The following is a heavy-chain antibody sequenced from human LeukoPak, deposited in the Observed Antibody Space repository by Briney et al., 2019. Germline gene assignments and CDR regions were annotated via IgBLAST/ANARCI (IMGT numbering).Heavy chain of an antibody. CDR1: GGSISSYY. J-gene: IGHJ4*02. CDR2: ISYSGST. V-gene: IGHV4-59*01. D-gene: IGHD3-22*01. CDR3: ANYYDSSGFDY. Sequence: SSETLSLTCTVSGGSISSYYWSWIRQPPGKGLEWIGYISYSGSTNYNPSLKSRVTISVDTSKNQFSLKLSSVTAADTAVYYCANYYDSSGFDYWGQGALVTASS.